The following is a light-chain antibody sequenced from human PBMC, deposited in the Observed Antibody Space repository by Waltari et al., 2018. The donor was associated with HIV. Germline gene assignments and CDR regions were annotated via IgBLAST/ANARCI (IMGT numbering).Light chain of an antibody. CDR1: NIGSTS. V-gene: IGLV3-21*04. CDR3: QVWDSSSDAYV. J-gene: IGLJ1*01. CDR2: YDS. Sequence: SYVLAQPPSVSVAPGKTARITCGGNNIGSTSVHWYQQKPGQAPVVVIYYDSDRASGIPGRFSGANSGNTATLTISRVEAGDEADYYCQVWDSSSDAYVFGTGTKVTVL.